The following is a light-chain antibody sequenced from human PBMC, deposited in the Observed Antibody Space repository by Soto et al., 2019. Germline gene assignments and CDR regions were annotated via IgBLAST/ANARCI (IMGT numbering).Light chain of an antibody. CDR1: SSDVGGYNY. Sequence: QSALTQPPSASGSPGQSVTISCTGTSSDVGGYNYVSWYQQHPGKAPKLIIYEVSKRPSGVPDRFSGSKSGNTASLTVSGLQAEDEADYYCSSYTSSSTRVFGTGTKLTVL. V-gene: IGLV2-8*01. CDR2: EVS. CDR3: SSYTSSSTRV. J-gene: IGLJ1*01.